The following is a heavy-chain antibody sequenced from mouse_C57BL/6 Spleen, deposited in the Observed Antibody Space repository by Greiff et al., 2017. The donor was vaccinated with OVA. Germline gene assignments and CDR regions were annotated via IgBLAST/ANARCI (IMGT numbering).Heavy chain of an antibody. J-gene: IGHJ1*03. D-gene: IGHD1-1*01. CDR3: ANYYGSSSWYFDV. V-gene: IGHV1-55*01. Sequence: QVQLKQPGAELVKPGASVKMSCKASGYTFTSYWITWVKQRPGQGLEWIGDIYPGSGSTNYNEKFKSKATLTVDTSSSTAYMQLSSLTSEDSAVYYCANYYGSSSWYFDVWGTGTTVTVSS. CDR2: IYPGSGST. CDR1: GYTFTSYW.